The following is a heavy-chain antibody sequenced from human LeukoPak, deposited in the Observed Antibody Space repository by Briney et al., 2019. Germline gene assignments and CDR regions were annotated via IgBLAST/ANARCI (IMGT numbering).Heavy chain of an antibody. V-gene: IGHV3-30*02. CDR1: GFTLSGYG. Sequence: PGGSLRLSCAASGFTLSGYGMHWVRQAPGKGLEWVAFIRYDGSNKDYADSVKGRFTISRDNSKNTLYLQMNSLRAEDTAVYDCAKDRGYSYGDFDFWGQGTLVTVSS. CDR2: IRYDGSNK. J-gene: IGHJ4*02. D-gene: IGHD5-18*01. CDR3: AKDRGYSYGDFDF.